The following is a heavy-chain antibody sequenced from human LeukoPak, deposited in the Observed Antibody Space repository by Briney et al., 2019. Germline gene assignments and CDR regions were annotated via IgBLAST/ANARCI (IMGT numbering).Heavy chain of an antibody. CDR3: ARLGSGGTDY. Sequence: KPSETLSLTCTVSGGSISSSNYYWGWIRQPPGKGLEWIGSIFYSGSTSYNPSLKSRATISADMSKNQFSLRLSSVTAADTAMYYCARLGSGGTDYWGQGTLVTVSS. CDR1: GGSISSSNYY. CDR2: IFYSGST. D-gene: IGHD2-15*01. V-gene: IGHV4-39*01. J-gene: IGHJ4*02.